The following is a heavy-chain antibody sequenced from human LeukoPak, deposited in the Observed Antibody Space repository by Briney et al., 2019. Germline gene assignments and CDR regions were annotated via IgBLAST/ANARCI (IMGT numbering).Heavy chain of an antibody. V-gene: IGHV3-11*04. CDR2: ISSSSSTI. CDR1: GFTFSDYY. D-gene: IGHD5-18*01. J-gene: IGHJ4*02. CDR3: ARDRQVAMGFFDY. Sequence: PGGSLRLSCAASGFTFSDYYMSWIRQAPGKGLEWVSYISSSSSTIYYADSVKGRFTISRDNAKNSLYLQMNSLRAEDTAVYYCARDRQVAMGFFDYWGQGTLVTVSS.